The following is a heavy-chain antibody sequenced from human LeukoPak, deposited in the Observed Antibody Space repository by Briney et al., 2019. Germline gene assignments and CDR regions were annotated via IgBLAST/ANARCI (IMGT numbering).Heavy chain of an antibody. CDR3: ARAHDYGGNPVFRYFDL. J-gene: IGHJ2*01. V-gene: IGHV4-39*07. D-gene: IGHD4-23*01. CDR2: IYYSGST. CDR1: GGSISSSSYY. Sequence: SETLSLTCTVSGGSISSSSYYWGWIRQPPGKGLEWIGSIYYSGSTYYNPSLKSRVTISVDTSKNQFSLKLSSVTAADTAVYYCARAHDYGGNPVFRYFDLWGRGTLVTVSS.